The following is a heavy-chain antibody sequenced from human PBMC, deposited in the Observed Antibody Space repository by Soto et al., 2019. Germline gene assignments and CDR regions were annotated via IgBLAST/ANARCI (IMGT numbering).Heavy chain of an antibody. Sequence: GGSLRLSCAASGITFSSYGMHWVRQAPGKGLEWVAVIWYDGSNKYYADSVKGRFTISRDNSKTTLYLKMTSLRAEDTAVYYCEIGFPRYSSSSRHYYDGMDFWGQGTTVTVSS. D-gene: IGHD6-6*01. CDR2: IWYDGSNK. CDR1: GITFSSYG. J-gene: IGHJ6*02. CDR3: EIGFPRYSSSSRHYYDGMDF. V-gene: IGHV3-33*01.